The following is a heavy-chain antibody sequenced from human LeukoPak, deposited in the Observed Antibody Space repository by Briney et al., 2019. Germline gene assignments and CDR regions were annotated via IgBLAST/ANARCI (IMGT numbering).Heavy chain of an antibody. CDR2: IKTVTDGGTT. Sequence: SGGSLRLSCAASNFTFSNAWMNWVRQAPGKGLEWVGRIKTVTDGGTTDYAAPVKGRFIISRDDSKNTLFLQMNSLKTEDTAVYYCSTDPWHGMDVWGQGTTVTVSS. J-gene: IGHJ6*02. CDR1: NFTFSNAW. D-gene: IGHD5-24*01. V-gene: IGHV3-15*07. CDR3: STDPWHGMDV.